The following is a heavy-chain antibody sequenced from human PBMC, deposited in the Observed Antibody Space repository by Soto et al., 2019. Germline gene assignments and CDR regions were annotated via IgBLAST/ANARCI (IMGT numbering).Heavy chain of an antibody. V-gene: IGHV3-33*01. CDR1: GFTFSSYG. D-gene: IGHD3-3*01. CDR3: PRAPVTKVLRFLEWLSLDY. J-gene: IGHJ4*02. Sequence: QVQLVESGGGVVQPGRSLRLSCAASGFTFSSYGMHWVRQAPGKGLEWVAVIWYDGSNKYYAASVKGRFTISRDNSKNTLYLQMNSLRAEDTAVYYCPRAPVTKVLRFLEWLSLDYWGQGTLVTVSS. CDR2: IWYDGSNK.